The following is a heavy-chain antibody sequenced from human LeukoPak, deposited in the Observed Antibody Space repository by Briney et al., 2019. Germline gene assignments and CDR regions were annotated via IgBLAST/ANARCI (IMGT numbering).Heavy chain of an antibody. CDR3: AKDWGTYYDFWSGYGAYYYMDV. CDR2: IRYDGSNK. V-gene: IGHV3-30*02. J-gene: IGHJ6*03. CDR1: GFTFSSYG. Sequence: PGGSLRLSCAASGFTFSSYGMHWVRQAPGKGLEWVAFIRYDGSNKYYADSVKGRFTISRDNSKNTLYLQMNSLRAEDTAVYYCAKDWGTYYDFWSGYGAYYYMDVWGKGTTVTVSS. D-gene: IGHD3-3*01.